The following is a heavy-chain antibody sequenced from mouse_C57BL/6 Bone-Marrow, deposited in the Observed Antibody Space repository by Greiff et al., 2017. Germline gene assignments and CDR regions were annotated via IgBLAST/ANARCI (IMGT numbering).Heavy chain of an antibody. D-gene: IGHD2-2*01. Sequence: VQRVESGAELVRPGTSVKMSCTASGYTFTNYWIGWAKQRPGHGLEWIGDIYPGGGYTNYNEKFKGKATLTADKSSSTAYMQFSSLTSEDSAIYYCARYDYGYAYWGQGTLVTVSA. CDR3: ARYDYGYAY. CDR1: GYTFTNYW. CDR2: IYPGGGYT. J-gene: IGHJ3*01. V-gene: IGHV1-63*01.